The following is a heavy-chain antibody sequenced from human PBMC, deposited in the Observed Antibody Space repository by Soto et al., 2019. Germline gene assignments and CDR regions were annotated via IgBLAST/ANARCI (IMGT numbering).Heavy chain of an antibody. Sequence: QVHLVQSGAEVKKPGSSVKVSCKASGDPFSRYAISWVRQAPGQGLEWLGGISPLYGRTNYAQRFQGRVTISADGSTGQAYMELSTLRSEDTAIYYCARGFPPSPMTTNDYTFFDNWGQGNLVYVS. CDR2: ISPLYGRT. D-gene: IGHD4-4*01. V-gene: IGHV1-69*01. CDR3: ARGFPPSPMTTNDYTFFDN. J-gene: IGHJ4*02. CDR1: GDPFSRYA.